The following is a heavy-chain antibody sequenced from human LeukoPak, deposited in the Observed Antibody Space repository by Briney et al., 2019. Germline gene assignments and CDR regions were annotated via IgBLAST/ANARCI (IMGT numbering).Heavy chain of an antibody. CDR3: ARDSILLALPFDY. V-gene: IGHV3-7*01. CDR2: IKQDGSEK. Sequence: GGSLRLSCAASGFTFSSYWMSWVRQAPGKGLGWAANIKQDGSEKYYVDSVKGRFTISRDNAKNSLYLQMNSLRAEDTAVYYCARDSILLALPFDYWGQGTLVTVSS. D-gene: IGHD2/OR15-2a*01. CDR1: GFTFSSYW. J-gene: IGHJ4*02.